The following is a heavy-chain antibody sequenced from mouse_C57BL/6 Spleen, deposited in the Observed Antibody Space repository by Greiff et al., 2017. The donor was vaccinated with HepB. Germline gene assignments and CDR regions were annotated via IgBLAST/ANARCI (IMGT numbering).Heavy chain of an antibody. CDR3: ARIRSYGYYDY. V-gene: IGHV1-69*01. D-gene: IGHD2-3*01. J-gene: IGHJ2*01. Sequence: QVQLQQPGAELVMPGASVKLSCKASGYTFTSYWMHWVKQRPGQGLEWIGEIDPSDSYTNYNQKFKGKSTLTVDKSSSTAYMQLSSLTSEDSAVYYCARIRSYGYYDYWGQGTTLTVSS. CDR2: IDPSDSYT. CDR1: GYTFTSYW.